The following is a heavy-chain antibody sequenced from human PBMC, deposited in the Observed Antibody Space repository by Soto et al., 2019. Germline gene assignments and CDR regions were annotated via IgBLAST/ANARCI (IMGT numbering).Heavy chain of an antibody. CDR1: GFTFSSYG. CDR2: ISYDGSNK. CDR3: AKDQLAVGLYDDYVPWGGYYYYGMDV. D-gene: IGHD4-17*01. J-gene: IGHJ6*02. Sequence: QVQLVESGGGVVQPGRSLRLSCAASGFTFSSYGMHWVRQAPGKGLEWVAVISYDGSNKYYADSVKGRFTISRDNSKNTLYLQMNSLRAEDTAVYYCAKDQLAVGLYDDYVPWGGYYYYGMDVWGQGTTVTVSS. V-gene: IGHV3-30*18.